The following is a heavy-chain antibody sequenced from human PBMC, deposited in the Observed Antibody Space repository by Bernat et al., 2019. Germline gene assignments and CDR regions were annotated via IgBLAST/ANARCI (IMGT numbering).Heavy chain of an antibody. D-gene: IGHD5-18*01. CDR1: GFTFSSYA. Sequence: QVQLVESGGGVVQPGRSLRLSCAASGFTFSSYAMHWVRQAPGKGLEWVAVISYDGSNKYYADSVKGRFTISRDNSKNTLYLQMNSLRAEDTAVYYCARDTKDTAMVLPDYWGQGTLVTVSS. CDR3: ARDTKDTAMVLPDY. CDR2: ISYDGSNK. V-gene: IGHV3-30-3*01. J-gene: IGHJ4*02.